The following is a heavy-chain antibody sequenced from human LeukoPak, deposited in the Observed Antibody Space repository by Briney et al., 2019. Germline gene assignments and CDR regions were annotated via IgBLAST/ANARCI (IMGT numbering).Heavy chain of an antibody. CDR2: IYYSGST. V-gene: IGHV4-31*03. Sequence: PSETLSLTCTVSGGSISSGGYCWSWIRQHPGKGLEWIGYIYYSGSTYYNPSLKSRVTISVDTSKNQFSLKLSSVTAADTAVYYCARGVPAALKPIDYWGQGTLVTVSS. CDR3: ARGVPAALKPIDY. D-gene: IGHD2-2*01. CDR1: GGSISSGGYC. J-gene: IGHJ4*02.